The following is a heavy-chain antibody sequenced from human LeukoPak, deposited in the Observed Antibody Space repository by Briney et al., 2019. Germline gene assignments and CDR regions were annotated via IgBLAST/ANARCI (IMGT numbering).Heavy chain of an antibody. V-gene: IGHV1-69*04. Sequence: GASVKVSCKASGGTFSSYAISWVRQAPGQGLAWMGRIIPILGIANYAQKFQGRVTITADKSTSTAYMELSSLRSEDTAVYYCAGATFNYYDSSGLDFDYWGQGTLVTVSS. D-gene: IGHD3-22*01. J-gene: IGHJ4*02. CDR2: IIPILGIA. CDR1: GGTFSSYA. CDR3: AGATFNYYDSSGLDFDY.